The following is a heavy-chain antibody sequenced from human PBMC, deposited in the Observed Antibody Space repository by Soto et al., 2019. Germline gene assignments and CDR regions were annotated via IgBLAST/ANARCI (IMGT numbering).Heavy chain of an antibody. J-gene: IGHJ5*02. CDR3: ATLRRIVVVPAANWFDP. D-gene: IGHD2-2*01. V-gene: IGHV1-24*01. CDR2: FDPEDGET. Sequence: KGLEWMGGFDPEDGETIYAQKFQGRVTMTEDTSTDTAYMELSSLRSEDTAVYYCATLRRIVVVPAANWFDPWGQGTLVTVSS.